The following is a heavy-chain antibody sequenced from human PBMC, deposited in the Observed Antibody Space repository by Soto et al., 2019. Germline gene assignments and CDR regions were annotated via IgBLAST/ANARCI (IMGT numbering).Heavy chain of an antibody. CDR2: ISYDGSNQ. CDR1: GFTFSSYA. J-gene: IGHJ6*02. V-gene: IGHV3-30-3*01. Sequence: PGESLKISCAASGFTFSSYAIHWVRQAPGKGLEWVAVISYDGSNQYYADSVEGRFTISRDNSKNTLYLQMNSLRAEDTAVYYCARERSSTIFVSGVDVWGQGTTVTVSS. D-gene: IGHD3-3*01. CDR3: ARERSSTIFVSGVDV.